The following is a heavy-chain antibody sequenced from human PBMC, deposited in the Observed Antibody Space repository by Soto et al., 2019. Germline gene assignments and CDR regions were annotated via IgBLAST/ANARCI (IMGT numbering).Heavy chain of an antibody. CDR1: GGSISSYY. CDR2: IYYSGST. Sequence: PSETLSLTCTVSGGSISSYYWSWIRQPPGKGLELIGYIYYSGSTNYNPSLKSRVTISVDTSKKQFSLRLSSVTAADTAVYYCARCGQWLEDRGQGTLVPVSS. J-gene: IGHJ4*02. V-gene: IGHV4-59*01. D-gene: IGHD6-19*01. CDR3: ARCGQWLED.